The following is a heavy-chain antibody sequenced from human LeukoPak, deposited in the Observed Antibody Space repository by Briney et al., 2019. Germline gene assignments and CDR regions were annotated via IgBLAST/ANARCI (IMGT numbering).Heavy chain of an antibody. CDR3: ARHAPSDSSGWYEDYFDY. Sequence: PSETLSLTCTVSGGSISSYYWSWIRQPPGKGLEWIGYIYYSGSTNYNPSLKSRVTISVDTSKNQFSLKLSSVTAADTAVYYCARHAPSDSSGWYEDYFDYWGQGTLVTVSS. V-gene: IGHV4-59*08. J-gene: IGHJ4*02. CDR2: IYYSGST. D-gene: IGHD6-19*01. CDR1: GGSISSYY.